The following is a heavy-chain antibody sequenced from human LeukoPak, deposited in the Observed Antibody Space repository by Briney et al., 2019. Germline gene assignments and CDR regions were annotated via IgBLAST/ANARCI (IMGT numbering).Heavy chain of an antibody. J-gene: IGHJ4*02. V-gene: IGHV1-2*02. CDR3: ARVIRDYDILTGYYNKYYFDH. D-gene: IGHD3-9*01. CDR2: INPNSGGT. CDR1: GYTFTGFY. Sequence: ASVKVSCKASGYTFTGFYMHWVRQAPGQGLEWMGWINPNSGGTNYAQKFQGRVTMTRDTSISTAYMEPSRLRSDDTAVYYCARVIRDYDILTGYYNKYYFDHWGQGTLVTVSS.